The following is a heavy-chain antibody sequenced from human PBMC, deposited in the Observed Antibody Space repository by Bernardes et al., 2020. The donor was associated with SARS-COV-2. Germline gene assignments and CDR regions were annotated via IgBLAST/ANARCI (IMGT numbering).Heavy chain of an antibody. CDR3: AREAWGRADAFDI. D-gene: IGHD3-16*01. V-gene: IGHV3-30*04. Sequence: GGSLRLSFAASGFTFSSYAMHWVRQAPGKGLEWVSFISYDGSNKYYADSVKCRFTISRDNSKNTLYLQMNSLRAEDTAVYYCAREAWGRADAFDIWGQGTMVTVS. CDR1: GFTFSSYA. CDR2: ISYDGSNK. J-gene: IGHJ3*02.